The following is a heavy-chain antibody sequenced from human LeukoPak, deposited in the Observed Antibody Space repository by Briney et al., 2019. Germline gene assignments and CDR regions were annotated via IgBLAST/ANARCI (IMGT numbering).Heavy chain of an antibody. J-gene: IGHJ4*02. CDR1: GCSISSYY. Sequence: SETLSLSCTVSGCSISSYYWSLIRQPPGKGLEWIGYIYYSGSTNYNPSLKSRVTISVDTSKNQFSLKLSSVTAADTAVYYCARGYCSSTSCEMRIFDYWGQGTLVTVSS. V-gene: IGHV4-59*01. D-gene: IGHD2-2*01. CDR2: IYYSGST. CDR3: ARGYCSSTSCEMRIFDY.